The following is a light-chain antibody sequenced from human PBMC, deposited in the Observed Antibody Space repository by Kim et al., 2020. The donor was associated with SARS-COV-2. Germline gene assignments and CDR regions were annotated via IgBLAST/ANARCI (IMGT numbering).Light chain of an antibody. CDR2: DAS. CDR3: QQRNNWALLT. Sequence: EIVLTQSPASLSLSPGERATLSCRASQSVSSYLAWYQHKPGQPPRLLIYDASIRAIGIPARFSGSGSGTDFTLTISSLEPEDIAVYYCQQRNNWALLTFGGGTNVDIK. V-gene: IGKV3-11*01. CDR1: QSVSSY. J-gene: IGKJ4*01.